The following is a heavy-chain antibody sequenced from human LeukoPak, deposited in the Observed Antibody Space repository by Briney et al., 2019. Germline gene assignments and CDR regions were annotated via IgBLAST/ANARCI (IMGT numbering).Heavy chain of an antibody. V-gene: IGHV3-53*01. CDR3: ARLRADHFDY. D-gene: IGHD2-2*01. CDR1: GFTVSSNY. CDR2: MYRISIG. J-gene: IGHJ4*02. Sequence: GGSLRLSCEASGFTVSSNYMSWVRQAPGKGLEWVSVMYRISIGYSTDSVKGRFTISRDNSKNTLYLQMNSLRAEDTAVYYCARLRADHFDYWGQGTLVT.